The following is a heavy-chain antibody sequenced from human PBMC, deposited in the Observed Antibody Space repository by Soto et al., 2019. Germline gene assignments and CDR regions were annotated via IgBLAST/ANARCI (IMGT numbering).Heavy chain of an antibody. CDR3: AISQGYGGNSDVDY. Sequence: EVQLLESGGGLVQPGGSLRLSCAASGFTFSSYAMSWVRQAPGKGLEWVSAISGSGGSTYYADSVKGRFTISRDNSKNTLYLQMSSLRAEDTAVYYCAISQGYGGNSDVDYWGQGTLVTVSS. D-gene: IGHD2-21*02. J-gene: IGHJ4*02. CDR1: GFTFSSYA. V-gene: IGHV3-23*01. CDR2: ISGSGGST.